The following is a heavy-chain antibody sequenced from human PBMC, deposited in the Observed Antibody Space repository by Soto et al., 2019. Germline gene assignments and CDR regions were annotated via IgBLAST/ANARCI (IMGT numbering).Heavy chain of an antibody. CDR1: GFTFSSYA. D-gene: IGHD3-10*01. V-gene: IGHV3-30-3*01. Sequence: GGSLRLSCAASGFTFSSYAMHWVRQAPGKGLEWVAVISYDGSNKYYADSVKGRFTISRDNSKNTLYLQMNSLRAEDTAVYYCARDQMSVLLWFGEYGMDVWGQGTTVTVSS. J-gene: IGHJ6*02. CDR2: ISYDGSNK. CDR3: ARDQMSVLLWFGEYGMDV.